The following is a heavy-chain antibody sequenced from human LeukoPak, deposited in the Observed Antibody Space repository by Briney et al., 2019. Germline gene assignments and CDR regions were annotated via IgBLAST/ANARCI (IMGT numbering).Heavy chain of an antibody. CDR3: ARHWRF. CDR1: GGSISSGSYY. V-gene: IGHV4-39*01. Sequence: SETLSLTCTVSGGSISSGSYYWSWIRQPPGKGLEWIGEINHSGSTNYNPSLKSRVTISVDTSKNQFSLKLSSVTAADTAVYYCARHWRFWGQGTLVTVSS. J-gene: IGHJ4*02. CDR2: INHSGST. D-gene: IGHD3-3*01.